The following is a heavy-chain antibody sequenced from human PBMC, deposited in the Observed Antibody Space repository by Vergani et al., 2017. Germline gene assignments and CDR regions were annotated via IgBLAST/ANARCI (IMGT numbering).Heavy chain of an antibody. D-gene: IGHD3-10*01. CDR2: INSDGSST. J-gene: IGHJ5*02. Sequence: EVQLVESGGGLVQPGGSLRLSCAASGFTFSSYWMHWVRQAPGKGLVWVSRINSDGSSTSYADSVKGRFTITRDNAKNTLYLQMNSLRAEDTAVYYCARAFGGSGEEGFDPWGQGTLVTVSS. V-gene: IGHV3-74*01. CDR3: ARAFGGSGEEGFDP. CDR1: GFTFSSYW.